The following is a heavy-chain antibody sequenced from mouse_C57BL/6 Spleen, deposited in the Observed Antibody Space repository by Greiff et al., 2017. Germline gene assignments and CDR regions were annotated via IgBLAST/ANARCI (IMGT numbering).Heavy chain of an antibody. CDR1: GYSITSGYY. CDR3: ARESSYWFAY. J-gene: IGHJ3*01. CDR2: ISYDGSN. V-gene: IGHV3-6*01. D-gene: IGHD1-1*01. Sequence: EVKLVESGPGLVQPSQSLSLTCSVTGYSITSGYYWNWIRQFPGNKLEWMGYISYDGSNNYNPSLKNRIAITRDTSKNQFFLKLNSVTTEDTATYYCARESSYWFAYWGQGTLVTVSA.